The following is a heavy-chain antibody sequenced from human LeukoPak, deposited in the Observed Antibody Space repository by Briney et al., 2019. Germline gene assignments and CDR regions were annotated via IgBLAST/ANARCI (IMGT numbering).Heavy chain of an antibody. CDR2: IRYDGSNK. J-gene: IGHJ5*02. CDR3: AKDGTTYYDFWSGSKTYNWFDP. Sequence: GGSLRLSCAASGFTFSSYGMHWVRQAPGKGLEWVAFIRYDGSNKYYADSVKGRFTISRDNSKNTLYLQTNSLRAEDTAVYYCAKDGTTYYDFWSGSKTYNWFDPWGQGTLVTVSS. CDR1: GFTFSSYG. V-gene: IGHV3-30*02. D-gene: IGHD3-3*01.